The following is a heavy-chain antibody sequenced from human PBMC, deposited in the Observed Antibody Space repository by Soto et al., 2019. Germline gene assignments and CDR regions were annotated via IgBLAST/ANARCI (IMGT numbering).Heavy chain of an antibody. D-gene: IGHD3-10*01. V-gene: IGHV3-53*01. Sequence: EVQLVESGGGLIQPGGSLRLSCAVSGFTVSNNYMSWVRQAPGKGLEGVSVIYSGGYTAYGDSVRGRFTISRENSKNPLYLQRNSLGAGAPAVYSGATPPGGGGYWGQGTLVTVSS. J-gene: IGHJ4*02. CDR3: ATPPGGGGY. CDR2: IYSGGYT. CDR1: GFTVSNNY.